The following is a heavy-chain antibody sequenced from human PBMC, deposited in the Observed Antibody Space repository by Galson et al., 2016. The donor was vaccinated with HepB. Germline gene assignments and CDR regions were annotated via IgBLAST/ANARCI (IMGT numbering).Heavy chain of an antibody. J-gene: IGHJ4*02. CDR3: ARDYYDVSGYPRMDS. CDR2: INPNSGGT. D-gene: IGHD3-22*01. Sequence: SVKVSCKASGYTFTDFYMHWVRRAPGQGLEWVGLINPNSGGTKIAQKFQDRVTLTRDTSLSTTYMDLSRLRSDDTAIYFCARDYYDVSGYPRMDSWGQGTLVTVSS. V-gene: IGHV1-2*02. CDR1: GYTFTDFY.